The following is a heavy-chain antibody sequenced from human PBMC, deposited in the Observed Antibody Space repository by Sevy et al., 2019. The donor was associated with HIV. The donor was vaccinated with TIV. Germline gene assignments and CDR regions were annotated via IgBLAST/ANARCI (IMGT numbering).Heavy chain of an antibody. CDR1: GFTFSSFA. D-gene: IGHD3-3*01. Sequence: GGSLRLSCAASGFTFSSFAMRWVRQAPGKGLEWVSAISGSGSSTYYADSVEGRFTVSRDSSKNTLYLQMNSLRAEDTAVYYCANHLASGYFPYYFDYWGQGALVTVSS. J-gene: IGHJ4*02. CDR3: ANHLASGYFPYYFDY. V-gene: IGHV3-23*01. CDR2: ISGSGSST.